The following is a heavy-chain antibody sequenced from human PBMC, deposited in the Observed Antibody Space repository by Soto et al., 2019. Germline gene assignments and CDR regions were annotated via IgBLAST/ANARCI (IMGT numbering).Heavy chain of an antibody. CDR2: ISYHGNDK. CDR3: ARSKYYYDTSDYLDY. J-gene: IGHJ4*02. Sequence: PGGSLRLSCAASGFILSSDAMHWVRQAPGKGLEWVAVISYHGNDKYYADSVKGRFTISRDNSKNTLYLQMNSLRAEDTAVYFCARSKYYYDTSDYLDYWGQGTLVTVSS. D-gene: IGHD3-22*01. V-gene: IGHV3-30-3*01. CDR1: GFILSSDA.